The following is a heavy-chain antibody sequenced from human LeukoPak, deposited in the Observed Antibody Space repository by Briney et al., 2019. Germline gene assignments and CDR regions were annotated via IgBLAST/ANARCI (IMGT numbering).Heavy chain of an antibody. J-gene: IGHJ4*02. CDR2: INHSGST. D-gene: IGHD2-2*01. Sequence: SETLPLTCAVYGGSFSGYYRSWIRQPPGKGLEWIEEINHSGSTNYNQSLKSRVTISVDTSKNQFSLELSSVTAADTAVYYCARRYQLLSLFDYWGQGTLVTVSS. CDR1: GGSFSGYY. V-gene: IGHV4-34*01. CDR3: ARRYQLLSLFDY.